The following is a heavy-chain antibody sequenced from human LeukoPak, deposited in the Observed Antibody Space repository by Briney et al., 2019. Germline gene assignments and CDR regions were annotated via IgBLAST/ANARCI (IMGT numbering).Heavy chain of an antibody. Sequence: ASVKVSCKASGYTFTSYDINWVRQATGQGLEWMGWMNPNSGNAGYAQKFQGRVTMTEDTSTDTAYMELSSLRSEDTAVYYCATVGGYNAFDIWGQGTMVTVSS. CDR2: MNPNSGNA. J-gene: IGHJ3*02. CDR1: GYTFTSYD. D-gene: IGHD5-12*01. V-gene: IGHV1-8*01. CDR3: ATVGGYNAFDI.